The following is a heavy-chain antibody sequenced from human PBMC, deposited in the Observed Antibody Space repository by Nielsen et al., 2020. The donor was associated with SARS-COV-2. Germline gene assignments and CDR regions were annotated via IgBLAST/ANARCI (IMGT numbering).Heavy chain of an antibody. CDR3: AKDIRRDSSGWIDDAFDI. CDR2: ISWNSGSI. D-gene: IGHD6-19*01. V-gene: IGHV3-9*01. Sequence: GGSLRLSCAASGFTFDDYAMHWVRQAPGKGLEWVSGISWNSGSIGYADSVKGRFTISRDNAKNSLYLQMNSLRAEDTALYYCAKDIRRDSSGWIDDAFDIWGQGTMVTVSS. J-gene: IGHJ3*02. CDR1: GFTFDDYA.